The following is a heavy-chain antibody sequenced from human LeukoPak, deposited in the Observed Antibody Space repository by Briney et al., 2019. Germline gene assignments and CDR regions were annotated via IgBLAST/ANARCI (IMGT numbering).Heavy chain of an antibody. D-gene: IGHD3-22*01. Sequence: ASVKVSCKASGYTFTSYYMHWVRQAPGQGLEWMGIINPSGGSTSYAQKFQGRVTMTRDTSTSTVYMELSSPRSEDTAVYYCARDLTYYYDSSGYSLGYWGQGTLVTVSS. CDR2: INPSGGST. J-gene: IGHJ4*02. CDR3: ARDLTYYYDSSGYSLGY. CDR1: GYTFTSYY. V-gene: IGHV1-46*01.